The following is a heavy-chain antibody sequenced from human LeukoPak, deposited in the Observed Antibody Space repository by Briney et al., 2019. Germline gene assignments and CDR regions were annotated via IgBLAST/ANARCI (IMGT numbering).Heavy chain of an antibody. CDR3: ARGRGRGDY. J-gene: IGHJ4*02. Sequence: GASVKVSCKASGYTFTGYYMHWVRQAPGPGLEWMGIINPSGAGTTYAQKFQGRVTMTRDTSTSTVYMELSSLTSEDTAVYFCARGRGRGDYWGQGTLVTVSS. D-gene: IGHD3-10*01. V-gene: IGHV1-46*01. CDR1: GYTFTGYY. CDR2: INPSGAGT.